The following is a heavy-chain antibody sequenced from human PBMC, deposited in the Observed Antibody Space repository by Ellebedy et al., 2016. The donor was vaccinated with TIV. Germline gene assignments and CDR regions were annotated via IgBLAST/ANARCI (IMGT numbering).Heavy chain of an antibody. Sequence: GESLKISCAASGFTFSDYTMDWVRQAPGKGLEWISYITSSGSVRHYADSVQGRFVISRDNAKSSLYLQMNSLRDEDTAVYYCVNYDYGGNSVEYWGQGTLITVSA. CDR3: VNYDYGGNSVEY. D-gene: IGHD4-23*01. J-gene: IGHJ4*02. V-gene: IGHV3-48*02. CDR2: ITSSGSVR. CDR1: GFTFSDYT.